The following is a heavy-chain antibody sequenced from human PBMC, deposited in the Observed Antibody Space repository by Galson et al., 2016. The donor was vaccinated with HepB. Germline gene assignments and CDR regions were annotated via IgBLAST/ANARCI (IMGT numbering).Heavy chain of an antibody. J-gene: IGHJ4*02. CDR2: INAGNGNT. CDR1: GSTFTTFA. D-gene: IGHD5-12*01. Sequence: SVKVSCKASGSTFTTFAFHWVRQAPGQRLEWMGWINAGNGNTKYSQKFKDRVTITRDTSATTVYMHLTTVTSEDTALYFCARDAMGATKYFDYWGQGTLITGS. CDR3: ARDAMGATKYFDY. V-gene: IGHV1-3*01.